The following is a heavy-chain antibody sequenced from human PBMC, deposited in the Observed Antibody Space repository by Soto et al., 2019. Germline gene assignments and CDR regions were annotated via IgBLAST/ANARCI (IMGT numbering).Heavy chain of an antibody. D-gene: IGHD3-3*01. CDR2: LYNTGST. CDR1: GASISRYY. J-gene: IGHJ6*02. CDR3: ARDRRPLYYDFWSGYVPGYYYYGMDV. Sequence: SETLSLTCTVSGASISRYYWSWIRQSPGKGLEWIGYLYNTGSTIYNPTLKSRVTISVDTSKNQFSLKLSSVTAADTAVYYCARDRRPLYYDFWSGYVPGYYYYGMDVWGQGTTVTSP. V-gene: IGHV4-59*01.